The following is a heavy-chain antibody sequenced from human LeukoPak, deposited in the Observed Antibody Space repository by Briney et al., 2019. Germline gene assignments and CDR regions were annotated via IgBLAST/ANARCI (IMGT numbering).Heavy chain of an antibody. CDR1: GFTFDDYA. V-gene: IGHV3-9*01. CDR3: AKDLGSSGYGAFDI. D-gene: IGHD3-22*01. CDR2: ISWNSGSI. J-gene: IGHJ3*02. Sequence: GGSLRLSCAASGFTFDDYAMHWVRQAPGKGLEWVSGISWNSGSIGYADSVKGRFTISRGNAKNSLYLQMNSLRAEDTALYYCAKDLGSSGYGAFDIWGQGTMVTVSS.